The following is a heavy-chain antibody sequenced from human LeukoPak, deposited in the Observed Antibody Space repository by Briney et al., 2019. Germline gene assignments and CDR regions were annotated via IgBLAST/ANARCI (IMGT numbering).Heavy chain of an antibody. CDR3: ARVSVWSGYLAFDY. CDR2: IYYRGST. Sequence: SETLSLTCTVSGGSISSYYWSWIRQPPGKGLERIGYIYYRGSTNYNPSLKSRVTISVDTSKNQFSLKLSSVTAADTAVYYCARVSVWSGYLAFDYWGQGTLVTVSS. CDR1: GGSISSYY. J-gene: IGHJ4*02. V-gene: IGHV4-59*01. D-gene: IGHD3-3*01.